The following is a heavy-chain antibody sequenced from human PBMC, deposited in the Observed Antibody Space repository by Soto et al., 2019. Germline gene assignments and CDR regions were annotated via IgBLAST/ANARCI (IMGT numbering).Heavy chain of an antibody. CDR1: CDSISRSSYY. J-gene: IGHJ4*02. CDR3: ARHGFLTGWDDY. V-gene: IGHV4-39*01. Sequence: QLQLQESGPGLVKPSETLSLSCTVSCDSISRSSYYWGWIRQPPGKGLEWIGSMYFGGSTYHNPSLKSRVTISVDTSKNQFSLNLSSVTAADPAVYYCARHGFLTGWDDYWGQGTLVTVSS. D-gene: IGHD3-9*01. CDR2: MYFGGST.